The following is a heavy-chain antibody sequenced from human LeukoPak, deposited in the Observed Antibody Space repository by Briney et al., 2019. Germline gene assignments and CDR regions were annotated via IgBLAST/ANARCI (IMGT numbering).Heavy chain of an antibody. CDR2: IKQDGGEQ. D-gene: IGHD3-9*01. J-gene: IGHJ4*02. CDR1: GFTFTNYW. CDR3: ARDLNGRDYDTCF. V-gene: IGHV3-7*01. Sequence: GGSLRLSSVASGFTFTNYWMSGVRQAPGKGLEWVGNIKQDGGEQNYVDSVKGRFTIFRDNAENSVYLQMNILRAEDTAVYYCARDLNGRDYDTCFWGQGTQVTVSS.